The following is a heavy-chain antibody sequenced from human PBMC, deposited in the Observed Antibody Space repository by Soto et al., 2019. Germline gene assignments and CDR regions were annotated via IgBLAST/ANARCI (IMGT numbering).Heavy chain of an antibody. CDR3: AKNPPSDDWYFDL. V-gene: IGHV3-30*18. J-gene: IGHJ2*01. Sequence: QVQLVESGGGVVQPGRSLRLSCAASGFTFSSYGMHWVRQAPGKGLEWVAVISYDGSNKYYADSVKGRFTISRDNSKNTLYLQMNSLRAEDTAVYYCAKNPPSDDWYFDLWGRGTRVTVSS. CDR1: GFTFSSYG. CDR2: ISYDGSNK.